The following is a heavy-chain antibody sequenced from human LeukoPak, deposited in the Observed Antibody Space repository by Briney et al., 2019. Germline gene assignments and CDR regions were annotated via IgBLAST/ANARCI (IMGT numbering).Heavy chain of an antibody. CDR2: MNPNSGNT. D-gene: IGHD3-9*01. V-gene: IGHV1-8*01. CDR1: GYSFTSYD. CDR3: ARYYDILTGYQG. J-gene: IGHJ4*02. Sequence: ASVKVSFKASGYSFTSYDINRVRQATGQGHEWMGWMNPNSGNTGYAQKFQVRVTMTRNTSISTAYMELCSLRSEDTAVYYCARYYDILTGYQGWGQGTLVTVSS.